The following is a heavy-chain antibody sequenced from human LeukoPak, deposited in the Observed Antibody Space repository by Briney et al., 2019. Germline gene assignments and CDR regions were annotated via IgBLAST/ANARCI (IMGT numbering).Heavy chain of an antibody. CDR3: ARGFHPHTPDI. D-gene: IGHD2-21*01. V-gene: IGHV3-23*01. CDR1: GFTFSSYA. CDR2: ISGSGGGT. Sequence: GGSLRLSCAASGFTFSSYAMSWVRQAPGKGLEWVSTISGSGGGTYYADSVKGRFTISRDNSKNTLYVQMNSLRAEDTAVYYCARGFHPHTPDIWGQGTMVTVSS. J-gene: IGHJ3*02.